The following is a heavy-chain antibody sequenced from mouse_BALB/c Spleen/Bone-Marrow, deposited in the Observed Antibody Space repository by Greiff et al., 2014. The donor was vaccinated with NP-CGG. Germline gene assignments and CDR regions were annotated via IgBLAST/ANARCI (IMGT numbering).Heavy chain of an antibody. J-gene: IGHJ4*01. D-gene: IGHD2-4*01. Sequence: VQVVESGAELVMPGASVKMSCKASGYTFTDYWMHWVKQRPGQGLEWIGAIDTSDSYTSYNQKFKGKATLTVDESSSTAYMQLSSLTSEDSAVYYCARRDDYDVRAMDYWGQGTSVTVSS. CDR3: ARRDDYDVRAMDY. CDR2: IDTSDSYT. CDR1: GYTFTDYW. V-gene: IGHV1-69*01.